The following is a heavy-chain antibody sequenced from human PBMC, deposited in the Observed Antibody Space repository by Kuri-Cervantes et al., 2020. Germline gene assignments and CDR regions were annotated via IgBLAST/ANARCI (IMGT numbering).Heavy chain of an antibody. Sequence: GGSLRLSCAASGFTFSDYYMTWIRQAPGKGLEWVSYISNSGSTISYADAVRGRFTISRDNSKNSLYLQMDSLRAEDTAVYYCTRSTGLGNYARADYWGQGTLVTVSS. V-gene: IGHV3-11*01. D-gene: IGHD3-10*01. CDR2: ISNSGSTI. CDR1: GFTFSDYY. J-gene: IGHJ4*02. CDR3: TRSTGLGNYARADY.